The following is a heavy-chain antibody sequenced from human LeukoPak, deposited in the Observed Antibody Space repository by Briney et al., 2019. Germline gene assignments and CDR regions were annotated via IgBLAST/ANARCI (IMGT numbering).Heavy chain of an antibody. CDR3: ARSGILGYCSSTSCYDSDY. D-gene: IGHD2-2*01. Sequence: SETLSLTCAVSGYSISSGYYWGWIRQPPGKGLEWIGSIYHSGSTYYNPSLKSRVTISADTSKNQFSLKLSSVTAADTAVYYCARSGILGYCSSTSCYDSDYWGQGTLVTVSS. V-gene: IGHV4-38-2*01. J-gene: IGHJ4*02. CDR1: GYSISSGYY. CDR2: IYHSGST.